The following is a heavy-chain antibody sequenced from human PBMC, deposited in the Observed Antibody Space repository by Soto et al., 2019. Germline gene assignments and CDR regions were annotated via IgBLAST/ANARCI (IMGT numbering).Heavy chain of an antibody. CDR2: INAGNGNT. J-gene: IGHJ3*01. CDR3: ARELGGSMVRGVITS. V-gene: IGHV1-3*01. D-gene: IGHD3-10*01. CDR1: GYTCTSYA. Sequence: QVQLVQSGAEVKKPGASVKVSCKASGYTCTSYAMHWVRQAPGQRLEWMGWINAGNGNTKYSQKFQGRVTITRDTSASTAYMELSSLRSADTAVYYCARELGGSMVRGVITSWGQGTMVTVSS.